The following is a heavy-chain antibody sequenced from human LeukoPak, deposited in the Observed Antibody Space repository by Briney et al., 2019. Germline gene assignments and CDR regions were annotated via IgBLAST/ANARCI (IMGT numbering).Heavy chain of an antibody. CDR2: ISYDGSNK. CDR3: AREPRYQYYFDY. J-gene: IGHJ4*02. V-gene: IGHV3-30*19. D-gene: IGHD2-2*01. Sequence: GGSLRLSCGASGFTFSDYGMHWVRQAPGKGLEWVAVISYDGSNKYYADSVKGRFTISRDNSKNTLYLQMNSLRAEDTAVYYCAREPRYQYYFDYWGQGTLVTVSS. CDR1: GFTFSDYG.